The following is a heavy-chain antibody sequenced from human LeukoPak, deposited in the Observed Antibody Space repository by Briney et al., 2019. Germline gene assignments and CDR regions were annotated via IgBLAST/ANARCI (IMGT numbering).Heavy chain of an antibody. Sequence: GGSLRLSCAASGFTFSSYGMHWVRQAPGKGLEWVANIKEDGSKKYYVDSVKGRFTISRDNAKNSLYLQMNSLRAEDTAVYYCARGPYGSGTLFDYWGQGTLVTVSS. J-gene: IGHJ4*02. CDR2: IKEDGSKK. D-gene: IGHD3-10*01. CDR3: ARGPYGSGTLFDY. V-gene: IGHV3-7*01. CDR1: GFTFSSYG.